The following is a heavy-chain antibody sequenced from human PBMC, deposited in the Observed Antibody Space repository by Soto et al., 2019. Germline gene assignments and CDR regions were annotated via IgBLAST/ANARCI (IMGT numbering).Heavy chain of an antibody. CDR1: GYSFTSYW. CDR2: IYPGDSDT. J-gene: IGHJ6*02. V-gene: IGHV5-51*01. Sequence: PGESLKISCKGSGYSFTSYWIGWVRQMPGKGLEWMGIIYPGDSDTRYSPSFQGQVTISADKSISTAYLQWSSLKASDTAMYYCARQLGSVVVPAATSYGMDVWGQGTTVTVSS. CDR3: ARQLGSVVVPAATSYGMDV. D-gene: IGHD2-2*01.